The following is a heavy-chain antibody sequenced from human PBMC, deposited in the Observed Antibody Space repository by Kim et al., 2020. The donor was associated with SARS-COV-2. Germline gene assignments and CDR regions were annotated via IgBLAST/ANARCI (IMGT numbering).Heavy chain of an antibody. Sequence: IDFVDSLRGRFAISRDNAKNSLYLQMRSLRPEDTAVYYCARAGVVAAFDFWGQGTLVTVSS. V-gene: IGHV3-7*01. D-gene: IGHD2-15*01. J-gene: IGHJ4*02. CDR2: I. CDR3: ARAGVVAAFDF.